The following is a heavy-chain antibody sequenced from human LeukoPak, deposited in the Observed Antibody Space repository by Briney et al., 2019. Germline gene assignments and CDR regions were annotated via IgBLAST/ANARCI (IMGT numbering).Heavy chain of an antibody. CDR1: GITLSNYG. J-gene: IGHJ4*02. CDR2: IYSGGST. V-gene: IGHV3-53*01. CDR3: ARDPSSHCGGDCYSL. D-gene: IGHD2-21*02. Sequence: GGSLRLSCAVSGITLSNYGMSWVRQTPGKGLEWVSVIYSGGSTYYADSVKGRFTISRDNSKNTLFLQMNSLRAEDTAVYYCARDPSSHCGGDCYSLWGQGTLVTVSS.